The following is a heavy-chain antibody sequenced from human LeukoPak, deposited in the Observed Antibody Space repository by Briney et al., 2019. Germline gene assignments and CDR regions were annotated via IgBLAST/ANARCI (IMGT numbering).Heavy chain of an antibody. V-gene: IGHV4-59*08. CDR1: GGSISPYY. CDR2: IYYSGST. D-gene: IGHD5-18*01. J-gene: IGHJ4*02. CDR3: ARHGPYSPFDY. Sequence: SSETLSLTCTVSGGSISPYYWSWIRQPPGKGLEWIGYIYYSGSTNYNPSLKSRVTISVDTSKNQFSLKLSSVTAADTAVYYCARHGPYSPFDYWGQGTLVTVSS.